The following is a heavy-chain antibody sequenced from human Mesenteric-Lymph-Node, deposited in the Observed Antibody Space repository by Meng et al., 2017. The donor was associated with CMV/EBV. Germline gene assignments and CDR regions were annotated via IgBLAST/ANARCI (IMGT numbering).Heavy chain of an antibody. J-gene: IGHJ4*02. D-gene: IGHD2-2*02. CDR1: GFTFSSYS. V-gene: IGHV3-21*01. CDR3: ARDRDCSTSSCYTGQDY. CDR2: ISSSSSYI. Sequence: GESLKISCAASGFTFSSYSMNWVRQAPGKGLEWVSSISSSSSYIYYADSVKGRFTISRDNAKNSLYLQMNSLRAEDTAVYYCARDRDCSTSSCYTGQDYWGQGTLVTVSS.